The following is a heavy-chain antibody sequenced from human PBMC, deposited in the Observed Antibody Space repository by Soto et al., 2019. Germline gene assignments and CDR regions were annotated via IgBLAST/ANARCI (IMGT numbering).Heavy chain of an antibody. J-gene: IGHJ4*02. Sequence: EVQLVESGGGLVQPEGSLRLSCAASGFTFSATSMNWVRQAPGKGLEWIAYTNGVGSAVYYADPVKGRFTISRDNGKNSLYLQMSSLRVEDTAVYYCTRDRSWASDYWGQGTLVTVSS. CDR2: TNGVGSAV. CDR1: GFTFSATS. D-gene: IGHD1-26*01. V-gene: IGHV3-48*01. CDR3: TRDRSWASDY.